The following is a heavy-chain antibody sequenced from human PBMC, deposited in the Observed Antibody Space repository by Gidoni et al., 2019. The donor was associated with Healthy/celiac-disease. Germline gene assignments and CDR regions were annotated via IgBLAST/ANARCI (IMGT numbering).Heavy chain of an antibody. CDR2: IYYSGST. CDR1: GGSISSSSYY. Sequence: QLQLQESGPGLVKPSETLSLTCTVSGGSISSSSYYWGWIRQPPGKGLEWIGSIYYSGSTYYNPSVKSRVTISVDTSKNQFSLKLSSVTAADTAVYYCARHSYYYDSSGYPFDYWGQGTLVTVSS. D-gene: IGHD3-22*01. V-gene: IGHV4-39*01. J-gene: IGHJ4*02. CDR3: ARHSYYYDSSGYPFDY.